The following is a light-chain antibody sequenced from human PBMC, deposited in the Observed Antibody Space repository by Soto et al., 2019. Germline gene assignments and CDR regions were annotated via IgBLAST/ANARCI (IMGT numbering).Light chain of an antibody. J-gene: IGLJ3*02. CDR1: SSNIGAGYD. V-gene: IGLV1-40*01. CDR2: GNS. Sequence: QSVLTQPPSVSGAPGQRVTISCTGSSSNIGAGYDVHWYQQLPGTAPNLLIYGNSNRPSGVPDRFSGSKSGTSASLAITGLQAEDEADYYCQSYDSSLSGWVFGGGTTVTVL. CDR3: QSYDSSLSGWV.